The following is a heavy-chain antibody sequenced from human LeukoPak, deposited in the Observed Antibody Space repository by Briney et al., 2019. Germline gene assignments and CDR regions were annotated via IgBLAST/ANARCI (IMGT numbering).Heavy chain of an antibody. CDR1: GFPFSSYA. Sequence: PGGSLRLSCAASGFPFSSYAMSWVRQAPGKGLEWVSVVSGSGGGTYYADFVKGRFAISGDNSKNTVYLQMSSLRAEDTALYYCAKGGVYGDYYFDYWGQGTLVTVSS. CDR3: AKGGVYGDYYFDY. V-gene: IGHV3-23*01. D-gene: IGHD4-17*01. J-gene: IGHJ4*02. CDR2: VSGSGGGT.